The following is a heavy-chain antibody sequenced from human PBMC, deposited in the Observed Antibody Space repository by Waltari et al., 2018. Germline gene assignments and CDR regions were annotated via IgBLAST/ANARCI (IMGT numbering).Heavy chain of an antibody. CDR3: AKGGGLGTGA. Sequence: EVQLVESGGGLVQPGGSLRLSCAASGFTFSSYWMHWVRQAPGKGLVWVSSINSVGSSTSYADSVKGRFTISRDNAKNTLYLQMNSLRAEDTAVYYCAKGGGLGTGAWGQGTLVTVSS. J-gene: IGHJ4*02. CDR2: INSVGSST. D-gene: IGHD7-27*01. V-gene: IGHV3-74*01. CDR1: GFTFSSYW.